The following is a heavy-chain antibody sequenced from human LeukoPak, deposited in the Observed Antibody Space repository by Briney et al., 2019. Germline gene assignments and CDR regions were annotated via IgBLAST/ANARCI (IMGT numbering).Heavy chain of an antibody. V-gene: IGHV4-34*01. D-gene: IGHD3-22*01. CDR3: ARGLSGYYYYYYYMDV. J-gene: IGHJ6*03. CDR2: INHSGST. Sequence: SETLSLTCTVSGGSISSYYWSWIRQPPGKGLEWIGAINHSGSTNYNPSLKSRVTISVDTSKNQFSLKLSSVTAADTAVYYCARGLSGYYYYYYYMDVWGKGTTVTVSS. CDR1: GGSISSYY.